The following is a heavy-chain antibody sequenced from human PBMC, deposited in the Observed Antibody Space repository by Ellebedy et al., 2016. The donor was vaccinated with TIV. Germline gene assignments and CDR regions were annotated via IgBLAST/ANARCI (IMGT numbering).Heavy chain of an antibody. V-gene: IGHV3-7*01. D-gene: IGHD4-17*01. CDR2: IYQDGSDQ. CDR1: GFSFRSYW. CDR3: ARRGSYGDYAVQINSWFDT. Sequence: GGSLRLSCAASGFSFRSYWMSWVRQAPGKGLEWVANIYQDGSDQYYVDSVKGRFTISRDNANKSLFLQMNSLRVEDTAVYYCARRGSYGDYAVQINSWFDTWGRGILVAVSS. J-gene: IGHJ5*02.